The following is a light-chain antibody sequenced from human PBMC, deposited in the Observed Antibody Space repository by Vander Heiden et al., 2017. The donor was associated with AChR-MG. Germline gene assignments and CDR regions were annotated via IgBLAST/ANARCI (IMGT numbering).Light chain of an antibody. Sequence: EIDLTQFPDTQSVSPGERATLSCRASQSVRRKLAWYQQKPGQAPRLLMHGASTRAAGVPDRVSGSGSETEFTLTIRSLQSEDVALYYCQQYNDWPRTFGQGTKLEIK. CDR3: QQYNDWPRT. V-gene: IGKV3-15*01. CDR1: QSVRRK. J-gene: IGKJ2*01. CDR2: GAS.